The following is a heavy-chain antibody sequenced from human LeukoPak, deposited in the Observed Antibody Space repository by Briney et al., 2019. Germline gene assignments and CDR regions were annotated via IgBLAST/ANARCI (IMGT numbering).Heavy chain of an antibody. J-gene: IGHJ5*02. V-gene: IGHV4-34*01. D-gene: IGHD5-24*01. CDR1: GGSFSGYY. CDR3: SRGTDAYKCGNA. Sequence: SETLSLTCAVYGGSFSGYYWTWIRQPPGKGLEWIGEIHHSGRINYNPSLKSRVTISADTSNNHFSLKMNSVTAADTDVCYCSRGTDAYKCGNAWGQGTLVTVSP. CDR2: IHHSGRI.